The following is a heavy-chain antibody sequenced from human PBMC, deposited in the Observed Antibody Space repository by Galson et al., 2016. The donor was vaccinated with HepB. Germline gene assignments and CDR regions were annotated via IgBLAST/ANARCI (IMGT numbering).Heavy chain of an antibody. CDR1: GGTISSYF. Sequence: ETLSLTCTVSGGTISSYFWSWLRQPPGKGLEWIGYIYFRGTPNYNPSLRSRVTISVDTSKDQFSLSLTSVTAADTAVYYCARGADFADSGWFDPWGQGTLVTVSS. CDR2: IYFRGTP. CDR3: ARGADFADSGWFDP. V-gene: IGHV4-59*01. J-gene: IGHJ5*02. D-gene: IGHD4-17*01.